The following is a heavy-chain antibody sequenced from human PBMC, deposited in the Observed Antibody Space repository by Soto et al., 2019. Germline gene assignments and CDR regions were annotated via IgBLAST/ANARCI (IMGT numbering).Heavy chain of an antibody. J-gene: IGHJ6*02. D-gene: IGHD6-13*01. V-gene: IGHV1-69*13. CDR2: NIPMFGTA. CDR1: GGTFSSYA. CDR3: ARHQTAAAAYYGMDV. Sequence: SVKVSCKASGGTFSSYAISWVRQAPGQGLEWMGGNIPMFGTANYAQKFQGRVTITADESTSTAHMELSSLRSEDTAVYYCARHQTAAAAYYGMDVWGQGTTVTVSS.